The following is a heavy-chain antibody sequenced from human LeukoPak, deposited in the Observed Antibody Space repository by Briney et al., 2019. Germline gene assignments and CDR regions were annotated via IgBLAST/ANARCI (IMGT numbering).Heavy chain of an antibody. D-gene: IGHD4-17*01. CDR1: GGSFSGYY. CDR2: INHSGST. V-gene: IGHV4-34*01. J-gene: IGHJ4*02. Sequence: PSETLSLTCAVYGGSFSGYYWSWIRQPPGKGLEWIGEINHSGSTNYNPSLKSRVTISVDTSKNQFPLKLSSVTAADTAVYYCARAYGESDYFDYWGQGTLVTVSS. CDR3: ARAYGESDYFDY.